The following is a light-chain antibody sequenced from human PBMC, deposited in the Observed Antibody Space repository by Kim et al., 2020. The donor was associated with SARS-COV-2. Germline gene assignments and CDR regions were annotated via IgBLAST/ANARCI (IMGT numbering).Light chain of an antibody. J-gene: IGKJ1*01. CDR1: QDIGHY. CDR2: DAS. CDR3: QKYDGAPCT. V-gene: IGKV1-27*01. Sequence: AAVGDRVTRPGRASQDIGHYLAWYQQKPGKVPKLLISDASTLRSGVPSRFSGSGSGTYFTLTINSLQPEDVATYYCQKYDGAPCTFGQGTKVDIK.